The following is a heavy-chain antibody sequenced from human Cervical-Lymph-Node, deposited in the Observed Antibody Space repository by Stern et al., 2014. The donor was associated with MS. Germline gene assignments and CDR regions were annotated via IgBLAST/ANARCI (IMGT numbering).Heavy chain of an antibody. V-gene: IGHV1-24*01. CDR1: GYTLTELS. D-gene: IGHD4-17*01. CDR3: ATEGGYGDPRSPFDY. J-gene: IGHJ4*02. Sequence: LQLVQSGAEVKKPGASVKVSCKVSGYTLTELSMHWVRQAPGKGLEWMGGFETGDGETIYAQKFQGRVTMTEDKATDTAYMELSSLKSEDTAGYYCATEGGYGDPRSPFDYWGQGTLVTVSS. CDR2: FETGDGET.